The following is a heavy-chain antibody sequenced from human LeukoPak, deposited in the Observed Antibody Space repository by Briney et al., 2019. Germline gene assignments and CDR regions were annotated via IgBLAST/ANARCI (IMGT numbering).Heavy chain of an antibody. CDR3: ARARTYYDILTGYVPGRDAFDI. CDR1: GYTFTSYY. J-gene: IGHJ3*02. CDR2: INPSGGST. V-gene: IGHV1-46*01. Sequence: ASVKVSCKASGYTFTSYYMHWVRQAPGQGLEWMGIINPSGGSTSYAQKFQGRVTMTRDMSTSTVYMELSSLRSEDTAVYYCARARTYYDILTGYVPGRDAFDIWGQGTMVTVSS. D-gene: IGHD3-9*01.